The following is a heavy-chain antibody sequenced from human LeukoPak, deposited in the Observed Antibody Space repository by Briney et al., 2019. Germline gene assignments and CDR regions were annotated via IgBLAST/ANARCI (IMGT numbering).Heavy chain of an antibody. CDR2: ITGSHGRS. V-gene: IGHV3-23*01. CDR1: GFTFSSFA. J-gene: IGHJ5*02. Sequence: GGSLRLSCAASGFTFSSFAMTWVRQAPGKGLEWVSSITGSHGRSYNTDSVKGWFTISRDKSQNTLYLQMNNLRAEDTAVYYCTKDPNGDYVGAFAPWGQGTLVTVSS. CDR3: TKDPNGDYVGAFAP. D-gene: IGHD3-16*01.